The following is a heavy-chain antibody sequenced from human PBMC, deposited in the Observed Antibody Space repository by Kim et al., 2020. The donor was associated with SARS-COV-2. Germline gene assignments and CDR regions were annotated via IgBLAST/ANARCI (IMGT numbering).Heavy chain of an antibody. Sequence: YVDFVKGRFTISRDNAKNSLYLEMNSLRAEDTAVYYCAKVRYGIVVGMIDYWGQGTLVTVSS. CDR3: AKVRYGIVVGMIDY. V-gene: IGHV3-7*03. D-gene: IGHD2-2*01. J-gene: IGHJ4*02.